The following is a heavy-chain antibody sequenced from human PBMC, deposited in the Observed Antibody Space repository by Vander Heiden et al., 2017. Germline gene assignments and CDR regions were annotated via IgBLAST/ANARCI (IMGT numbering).Heavy chain of an antibody. CDR2: IKQDGSEK. J-gene: IGHJ3*02. V-gene: IGHV3-7*01. CDR1: GSTFSSSW. Sequence: EVQLVESGGGLVQPGGSLSLSCAASGSTFSSSWLSWVRQAPGKGLEWVANIKQDGSEKYYVDSVKGRFTISRDNAKNSLYLQMNSLRAEDTAVYYCARVLRDYGDYGVHDAFDIWGQGTMVTVSS. CDR3: ARVLRDYGDYGVHDAFDI. D-gene: IGHD4-17*01.